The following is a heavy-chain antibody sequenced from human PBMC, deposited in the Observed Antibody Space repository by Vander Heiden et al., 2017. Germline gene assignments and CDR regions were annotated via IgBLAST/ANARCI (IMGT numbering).Heavy chain of an antibody. CDR1: GGSISRGGYY. D-gene: IGHD3-22*01. J-gene: IGHJ4*02. V-gene: IGHV4-31*03. Sequence: QVKLQESGPGLVKPSQTLSLTCTVSGGSISRGGYYWSWIRQHPGKGLDGIGYIDYSGSTYYNPSLKSRVTISVDTSKNQFSRKLSSVTAADTAVYYCARDRADYDSSCYYSLDYWGQGTLVTVSS. CDR2: IDYSGST. CDR3: ARDRADYDSSCYYSLDY.